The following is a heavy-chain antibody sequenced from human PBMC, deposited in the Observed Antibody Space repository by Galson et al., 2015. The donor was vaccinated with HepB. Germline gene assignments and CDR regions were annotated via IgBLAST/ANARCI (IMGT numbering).Heavy chain of an antibody. D-gene: IGHD3-10*01. CDR2: ISTSSSTI. CDR1: GFTFSSYS. J-gene: IGHJ6*02. V-gene: IGHV3-48*04. Sequence: LRLSCAASGFTFSSYSMNWVRQAPGKGLEWVSYISTSSSTINYADSVKGRFTIPRDNAKNSLYLQMNSLGAEDTAVYYCARDRGDSGSYLSYYHVMDVWGQGTTVTVSS. CDR3: ARDRGDSGSYLSYYHVMDV.